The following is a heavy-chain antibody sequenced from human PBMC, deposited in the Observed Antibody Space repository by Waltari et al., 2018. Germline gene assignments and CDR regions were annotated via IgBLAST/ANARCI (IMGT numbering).Heavy chain of an antibody. CDR2: INPNSGGT. D-gene: IGHD7-27*01. Sequence: QVQLVQSGAEVQKPGASVKVSCQASGYTFTGQYMHRVRQAPGQGLEWRGRINPNSGGTNYAQKFQGRVTMTRDTSISTAYMELSRLRSDDTAVYYCARVFSNRERAFDIWGQGTMVTVSS. J-gene: IGHJ3*02. V-gene: IGHV1-2*06. CDR3: ARVFSNRERAFDI. CDR1: GYTFTGQY.